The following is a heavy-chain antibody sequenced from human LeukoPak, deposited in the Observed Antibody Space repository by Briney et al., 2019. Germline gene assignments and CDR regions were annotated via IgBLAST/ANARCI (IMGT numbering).Heavy chain of an antibody. J-gene: IGHJ5*02. CDR1: VGTLCSYA. CDR3: ARGVATTNWFDP. D-gene: IGHD5-12*01. CDR2: IIPIFGIA. Sequence: SVKVSCKASVGTLCSYAISWVRHAPGQGLEWMGRIIPIFGIANYAQKFQGRVTITADKSTSTAYMELSSLRSEDTAVYYCARGVATTNWFDPWGQGTLVTVSS. V-gene: IGHV1-69*04.